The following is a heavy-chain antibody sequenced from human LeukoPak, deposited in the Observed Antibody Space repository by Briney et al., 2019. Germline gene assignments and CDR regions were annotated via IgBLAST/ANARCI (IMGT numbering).Heavy chain of an antibody. D-gene: IGHD1-14*01. CDR3: ARVPGRGDGGYYYYYMDV. J-gene: IGHJ6*03. V-gene: IGHV3-21*01. CDR2: INSSSSYT. Sequence: GGSLRLSCAVSGFTFSSYSMNWVRQARGKGLEWLSSINSSSSYTSYADTVKGRFTVSRDNAKNSLYLQMNTLRAEDTAVYYCARVPGRGDGGYYYYYMDVWGKGTTVTVSS. CDR1: GFTFSSYS.